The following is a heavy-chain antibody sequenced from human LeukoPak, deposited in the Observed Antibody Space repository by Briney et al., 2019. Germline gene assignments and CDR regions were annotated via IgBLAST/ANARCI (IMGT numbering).Heavy chain of an antibody. J-gene: IGHJ3*02. Sequence: ASVKVSCKASGYTFTGYYMHWVRQAPGQGLEWMGRINPNSGGTNYAQKFQGRVTVTRDTSISTAYMELSRLRSDDTAVYYCARDCGGSCSDAFDIWGQGTMVTVSS. CDR2: INPNSGGT. D-gene: IGHD2-15*01. CDR3: ARDCGGSCSDAFDI. CDR1: GYTFTGYY. V-gene: IGHV1-2*06.